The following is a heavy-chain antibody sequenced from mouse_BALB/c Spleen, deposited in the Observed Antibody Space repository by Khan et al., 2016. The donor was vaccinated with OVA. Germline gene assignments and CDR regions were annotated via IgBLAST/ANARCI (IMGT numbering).Heavy chain of an antibody. CDR3: TSHLTGSFAY. Sequence: EVELVESGGDLVKPGGSLKLSCAASGFTFSSYSMSWVRQTPDKRLEWVATISSGGDYTYYPDSVKGRFTISRDNAKNTLYLQMNRLKSEATAKDCCTSHLTGSFAYWGQGTLVTVSA. J-gene: IGHJ3*01. CDR1: GFTFSSYS. V-gene: IGHV5-6*01. CDR2: ISSGGDYT. D-gene: IGHD4-1*01.